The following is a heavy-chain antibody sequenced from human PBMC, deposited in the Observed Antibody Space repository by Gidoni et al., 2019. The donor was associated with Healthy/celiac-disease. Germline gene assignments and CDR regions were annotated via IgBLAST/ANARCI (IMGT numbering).Heavy chain of an antibody. J-gene: IGHJ4*02. CDR3: ARDARVGATLYPYYFDY. CDR1: GFTFSSYS. CDR2: ISSSSSTI. V-gene: IGHV3-48*01. Sequence: EVQLVESGGGLVQPGWSLRLSCAASGFTFSSYSMNWVRQAPGKGLEWVSYISSSSSTIYYADAVKGRFTISRDNAKNSLYLQMNSLRAEDTAVYYCARDARVGATLYPYYFDYWGQGTLVTVSS. D-gene: IGHD1-26*01.